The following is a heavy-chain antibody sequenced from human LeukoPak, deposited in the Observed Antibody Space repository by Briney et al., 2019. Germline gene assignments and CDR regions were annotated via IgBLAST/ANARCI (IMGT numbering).Heavy chain of an antibody. Sequence: PSQTLSLTCTVSGGSISSGSYYWSWIRQPAGKGLEWIGSIYYSGSTYYNPSLKSRVTISVDTSKNQFSLKLSSVTAADTAVYYCARERGGITMVRGVIIRWGQGTLVTVSS. CDR3: ARERGGITMVRGVIIR. V-gene: IGHV4-61*02. CDR2: IYYSGST. J-gene: IGHJ4*02. D-gene: IGHD3-10*01. CDR1: GGSISSGSYY.